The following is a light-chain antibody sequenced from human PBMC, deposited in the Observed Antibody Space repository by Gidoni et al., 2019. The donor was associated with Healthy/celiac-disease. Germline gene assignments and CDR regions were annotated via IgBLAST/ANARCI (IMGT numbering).Light chain of an antibody. Sequence: DIVMTQSPLSLPVTPGEPASTSCRSSQSLLHSNGYNYLDWYLQKPGQSPQLLIYLGSNRASGVPDRFSGSGSGTDFTLKISRVEAEDVGVYYCMQALSGYTFGQGTKLEIK. CDR1: QSLLHSNGYNY. CDR2: LGS. CDR3: MQALSGYT. V-gene: IGKV2-28*01. J-gene: IGKJ2*01.